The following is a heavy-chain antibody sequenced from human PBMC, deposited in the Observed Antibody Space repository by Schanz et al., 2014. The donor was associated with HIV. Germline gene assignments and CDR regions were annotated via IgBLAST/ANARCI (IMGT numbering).Heavy chain of an antibody. Sequence: HVQLVESGGGVVQPGRSLRLSCAASGFTFSSYGMHWVRQAPGKGLEWVAVIWFDGSNKYYADSVKGRFTISRDNSKKTLYLQMNSLRAGDTAVYYCAAGLIRYFFDYWGQGTLVTVSS. J-gene: IGHJ4*02. CDR1: GFTFSSYG. CDR3: AAGLIRYFFDY. D-gene: IGHD2-21*01. V-gene: IGHV3-33*01. CDR2: IWFDGSNK.